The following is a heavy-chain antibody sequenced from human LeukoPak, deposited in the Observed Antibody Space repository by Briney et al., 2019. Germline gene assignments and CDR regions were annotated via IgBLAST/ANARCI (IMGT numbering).Heavy chain of an antibody. V-gene: IGHV3-30*02. Sequence: GGSLRLSCAASGFTFSSYGMHWVRQAPGKGLEWVAFIRYDGSNKYYADSVKGRFTISRDNSKNTLYLQMNSLRAEDTAVYYCATDIVATPDAFDIWGQGTMVTVSS. J-gene: IGHJ3*02. D-gene: IGHD5-12*01. CDR3: ATDIVATPDAFDI. CDR1: GFTFSSYG. CDR2: IRYDGSNK.